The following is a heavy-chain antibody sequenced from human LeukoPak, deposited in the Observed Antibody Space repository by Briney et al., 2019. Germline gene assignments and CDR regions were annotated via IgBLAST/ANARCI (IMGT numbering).Heavy chain of an antibody. CDR1: GFTFSSYA. CDR2: ISSGDRT. Sequence: GGSLRLSCAASGFTFSSYAMTWVRQAPGKGLEWVTGISSGDRTFHAESVKGRFTISRDKSKDTLYLQMNSLRAEDTAVYYCAKDATASPYFHWFDNWGQGTQVIVSS. J-gene: IGHJ4*02. CDR3: AKDATASPYFHWFDN. D-gene: IGHD3-9*01. V-gene: IGHV3-23*01.